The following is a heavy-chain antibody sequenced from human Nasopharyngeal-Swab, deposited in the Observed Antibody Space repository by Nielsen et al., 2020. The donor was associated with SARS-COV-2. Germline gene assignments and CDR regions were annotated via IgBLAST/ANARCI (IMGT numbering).Heavy chain of an antibody. D-gene: IGHD3-22*01. Sequence: IRQPPGEGLEWIGSIYYSGSTYYNPSLKSRVTISVDTSKNQFSLKLSSVTAADTAVYYCARGGVGKHGYYYDSSGQYNWFDPWGQGTLVTVSS. V-gene: IGHV4-39*07. J-gene: IGHJ5*02. CDR2: IYYSGST. CDR3: ARGGVGKHGYYYDSSGQYNWFDP.